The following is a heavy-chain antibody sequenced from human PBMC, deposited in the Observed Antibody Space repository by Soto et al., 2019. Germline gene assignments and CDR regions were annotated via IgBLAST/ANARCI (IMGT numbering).Heavy chain of an antibody. J-gene: IGHJ6*02. D-gene: IGHD6-13*01. V-gene: IGHV3-33*01. CDR2: IWYDGSNK. CDR3: ARDLAADGNYYYYGMDV. Sequence: QVQLVESGGGVVQPGRSLRLSCAASGFTFSSYGMHWVRQAPGKGLEWVAVIWYDGSNKYYADSVKGRFTISRDNSKNTLYLQMNSLRAEDTAVYYCARDLAADGNYYYYGMDVWGQGTTVTVSS. CDR1: GFTFSSYG.